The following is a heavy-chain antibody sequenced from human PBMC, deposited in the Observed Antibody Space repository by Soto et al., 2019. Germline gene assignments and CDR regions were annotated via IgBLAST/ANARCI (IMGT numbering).Heavy chain of an antibody. V-gene: IGHV1-24*01. CDR2: FDPEDGET. J-gene: IGHJ5*02. D-gene: IGHD2-15*01. CDR1: GYTLTELS. Sequence: ASVKVSCKVSGYTLTELSMHWVLHSPGKGLEWMGGFDPEDGETIYAQKFQGRVTMTEDTSTDTAYMELSSLRSEDTAVYYCATFAYPTDSGGRNNWFDPWGQGTLVTVSS. CDR3: ATFAYPTDSGGRNNWFDP.